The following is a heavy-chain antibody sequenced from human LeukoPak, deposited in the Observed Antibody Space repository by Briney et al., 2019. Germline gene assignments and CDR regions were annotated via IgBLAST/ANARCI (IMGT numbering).Heavy chain of an antibody. CDR3: ARVTTVTTRFDY. Sequence: PSETLSLTCTVCGGPISSYYWIWIRQPPGKGLEWIGYIYYSGSTNYNPSLKSRVTISVDTSKNQFSLKLSSVTAADTAVYYCARVTTVTTRFDYWGQGTLVTVSS. CDR1: GGPISSYY. D-gene: IGHD4-17*01. CDR2: IYYSGST. J-gene: IGHJ4*02. V-gene: IGHV4-59*01.